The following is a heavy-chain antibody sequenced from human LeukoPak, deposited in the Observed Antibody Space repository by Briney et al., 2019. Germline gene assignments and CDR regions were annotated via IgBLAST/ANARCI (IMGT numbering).Heavy chain of an antibody. D-gene: IGHD6-6*01. J-gene: IGHJ4*02. CDR1: GFTFRDYT. Sequence: GGSLRLSCTTSGFTFRDYTMNWVRQTPGKGLEWVGFVRTKTYGGATEYAASVKGRFTISRDDSKAIAFLQMNSLKTEDTALYYSARGRRHDVLTAHYSDYWGQGSLVTVSS. V-gene: IGHV3-49*04. CDR3: ARGRRHDVLTAHYSDY. CDR2: VRTKTYGGAT.